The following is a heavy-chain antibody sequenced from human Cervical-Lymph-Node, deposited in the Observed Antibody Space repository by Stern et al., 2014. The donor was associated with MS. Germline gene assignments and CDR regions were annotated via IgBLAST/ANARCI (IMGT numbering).Heavy chain of an antibody. V-gene: IGHV1-46*01. J-gene: IGHJ5*02. CDR3: AREGRDSTAVTGNWFDP. Sequence: QLVQSGAEVKKPGASVKISCKASGYSFSSYYIHWVRQAPGQGLECMGIINPSGGSTSYAQKFQGRVTMTRDTSTNTVYMELSSLRSEDTAVYYCAREGRDSTAVTGNWFDPWGQGTLVTVSS. D-gene: IGHD1-1*01. CDR1: GYSFSSYY. CDR2: INPSGGST.